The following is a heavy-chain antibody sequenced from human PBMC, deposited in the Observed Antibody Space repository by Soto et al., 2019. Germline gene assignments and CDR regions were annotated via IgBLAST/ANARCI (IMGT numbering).Heavy chain of an antibody. D-gene: IGHD3-22*01. CDR2: IIPIFGTA. CDR1: GGTFSSYA. V-gene: IGHV1-69*13. J-gene: IGHJ4*02. Sequence: SVKVSCKASGGTFSSYAISWVRQAPGQGLEWMGGIIPIFGTANYAQKFQGRVTITADESTSTAYMELSSLRSEDTAVYYCARVSGYYDSSGYYPMDYWGQGTLVTVSS. CDR3: ARVSGYYDSSGYYPMDY.